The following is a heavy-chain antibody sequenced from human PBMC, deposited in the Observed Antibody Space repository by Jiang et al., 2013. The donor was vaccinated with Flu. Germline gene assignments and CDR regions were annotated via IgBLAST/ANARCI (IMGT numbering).Heavy chain of an antibody. Sequence: KASGYTFTTHAINWVRQAPGQGLEWMGWINTNTRTPTYAQGFTGRFVFSLDTSVSTAYLQISSLKAEDTAVYYCARVWGSSSWYRMDVWGQGTTVTVSS. CDR3: ARVWGSSSWYRMDV. CDR2: INTNTRTP. CDR1: GYTFTTHA. J-gene: IGHJ6*02. D-gene: IGHD6-13*01. V-gene: IGHV7-4-1*02.